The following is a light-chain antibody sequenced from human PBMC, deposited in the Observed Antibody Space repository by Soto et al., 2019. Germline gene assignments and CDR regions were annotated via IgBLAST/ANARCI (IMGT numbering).Light chain of an antibody. CDR1: SGHSSYA. Sequence: QPLLTQSPSASASLGASVKLTCTLSSGHSSYAIAWHQQQPEKGPRYLLKVNSDGCHSKGDGIPDRFSGSSSGAERHLTISSLQSEGEADDYCQTWGQNFGSGTQLTVL. CDR2: VNSDGCH. J-gene: IGLJ6*01. V-gene: IGLV4-69*01. CDR3: QTWGQN.